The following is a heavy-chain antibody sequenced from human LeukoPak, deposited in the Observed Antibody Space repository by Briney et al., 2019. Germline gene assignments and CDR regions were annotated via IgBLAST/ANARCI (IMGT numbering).Heavy chain of an antibody. V-gene: IGHV4-4*07. CDR3: ARANYDILTGYPLPIFDY. D-gene: IGHD3-9*01. CDR1: GGSSSSYY. CDR2: IYTSGST. Sequence: SETLSLXCTVSGGSSSSYYWSWIRQPAGKGLEWIGRIYTSGSTNYNPSLKSRVTMSVDTSKNQFSLKLSSVTAADTAVYYCARANYDILTGYPLPIFDYWGQGTLVTVSS. J-gene: IGHJ4*02.